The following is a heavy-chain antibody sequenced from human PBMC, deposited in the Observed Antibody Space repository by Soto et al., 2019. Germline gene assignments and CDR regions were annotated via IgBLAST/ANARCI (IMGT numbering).Heavy chain of an antibody. CDR1: GYTFTSYG. CDR3: AREMVRGVGSDY. D-gene: IGHD3-10*01. V-gene: IGHV1-18*01. J-gene: IGHJ4*02. CDR2: ISTYNGNT. Sequence: QVQLVQSGAEVKKPGASVKVSCKASGYTFTSYGISWVRQAPGQGLEWMGWISTYNGNTKYAQKRQGRVTMTTETSTRTAYMELRSLRSDATAVFYCAREMVRGVGSDYWGQGTLVTVSS.